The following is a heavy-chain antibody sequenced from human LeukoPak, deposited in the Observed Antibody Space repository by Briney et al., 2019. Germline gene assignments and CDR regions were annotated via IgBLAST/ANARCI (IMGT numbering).Heavy chain of an antibody. J-gene: IGHJ3*02. CDR1: GFTFDDYA. CDR3: AKDIITYYYGSDAFDI. D-gene: IGHD3-10*01. CDR2: ISWNSGSI. Sequence: GGSLRLSCAASGFTFDDYAMHWVRQAPGKGLEWVSGISWNSGSIGYADSVKGRFTISRDNAKNSLYLQMNSLRAEDTALYYCAKDIITYYYGSDAFDIWGQGTMVTVSS. V-gene: IGHV3-9*01.